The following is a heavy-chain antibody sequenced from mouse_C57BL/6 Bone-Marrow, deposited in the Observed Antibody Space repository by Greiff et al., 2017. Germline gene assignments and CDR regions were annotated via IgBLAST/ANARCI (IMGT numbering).Heavy chain of an antibody. CDR1: GYTFTEYT. CDR2: FYPGRGSI. J-gene: IGHJ2*01. CDR3: ARHEASYYYGSSPYCDY. D-gene: IGHD1-1*01. V-gene: IGHV1-62-2*01. Sequence: QVQLQQSGAELVKPGASVKLSCKASGYTFTEYTIHWVKQRSGQGLEWIGWFYPGRGSIKYNEKFKDKATLTADNSSSTVYMALSRLTSEDSAVYFCARHEASYYYGSSPYCDYWGQGTTLTVSS.